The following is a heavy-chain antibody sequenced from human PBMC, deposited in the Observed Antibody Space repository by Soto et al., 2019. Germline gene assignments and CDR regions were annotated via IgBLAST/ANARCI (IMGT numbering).Heavy chain of an antibody. CDR1: GYTFTSYG. D-gene: IGHD2-15*01. V-gene: IGHV1-18*01. CDR2: ISAYNGNT. Sequence: ASVKVSCKASGYTFTSYGISWVRQAPGQGLEWMGWISAYNGNTNYAQKLQGRVTMTTDTSTSTAYMELRSLRSDDTAVYYCARELEGYCSGGSCNRAFDIWGQGTMVTVSS. CDR3: ARELEGYCSGGSCNRAFDI. J-gene: IGHJ3*02.